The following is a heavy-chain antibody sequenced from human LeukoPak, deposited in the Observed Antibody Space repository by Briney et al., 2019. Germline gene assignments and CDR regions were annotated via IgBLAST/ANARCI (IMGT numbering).Heavy chain of an antibody. CDR2: IYYSGST. J-gene: IGHJ5*02. CDR3: ARGWRFDP. V-gene: IGHV4-59*01. CDR1: GGSISSYY. Sequence: PSETLSLTCTVSGGSISSYYWSWIRQPPGKGLEWIGYIYYSGSTNYNPSLKSRVTISVDTSKNQFSLKLSSVIAADTAVYYCARGWRFDPWGQGTLVTVSS.